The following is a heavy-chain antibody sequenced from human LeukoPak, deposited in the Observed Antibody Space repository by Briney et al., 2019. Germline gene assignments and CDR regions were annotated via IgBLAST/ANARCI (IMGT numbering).Heavy chain of an antibody. CDR3: ARDPGVGMVRGVITYYGMDV. Sequence: GGSLRLSCAASGFTFSSYSMNWVRQAPGKGLEWVSSISRSSRSKYYADSVKGRFTISRDNAKNSLYLQMNSLRVEDTAVYYCARDPGVGMVRGVITYYGMDVWGRGTTVTVSS. J-gene: IGHJ6*02. V-gene: IGHV3-21*01. CDR2: ISRSSRSK. CDR1: GFTFSSYS. D-gene: IGHD3-10*01.